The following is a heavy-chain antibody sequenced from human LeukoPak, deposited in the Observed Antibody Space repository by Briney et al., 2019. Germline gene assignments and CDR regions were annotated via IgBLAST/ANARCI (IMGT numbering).Heavy chain of an antibody. V-gene: IGHV3-23*01. J-gene: IGHJ4*02. CDR1: GFTFKNYV. CDR3: AKGSRYFDY. Sequence: PGGSLRLSCEASGFTFKNYVINWVRQAPGKGLEWVSAISGSAFSTYYADSVKGRCTISRDNSKNTLYLQMNSLRAEDTAVYYCAKGSRYFDYWGQGTLVIVSS. CDR2: ISGSAFST. D-gene: IGHD2-15*01.